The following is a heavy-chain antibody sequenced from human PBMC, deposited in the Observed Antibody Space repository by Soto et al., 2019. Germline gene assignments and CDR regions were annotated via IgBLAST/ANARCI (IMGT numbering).Heavy chain of an antibody. CDR2: ISGTGFST. V-gene: IGHV3-23*01. Sequence: PGGSLRLSCAASGFPFSTYPMNWVRQAPGKGLEWVSGISGTGFSTFYADSVKGRLTISRDNSKNMVFLQMNDLRAEDTAIYYCVKFPMITASHYYYAMDVWGQGTTVTVSS. CDR3: VKFPMITASHYYYAMDV. D-gene: IGHD3-16*01. J-gene: IGHJ6*02. CDR1: GFPFSTYP.